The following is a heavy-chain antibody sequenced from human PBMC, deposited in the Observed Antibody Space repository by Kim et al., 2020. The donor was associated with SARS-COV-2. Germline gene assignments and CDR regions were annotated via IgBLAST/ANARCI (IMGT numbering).Heavy chain of an antibody. V-gene: IGHV5-51*01. CDR3: ARTMIRGVLDF. D-gene: IGHD3-10*01. J-gene: IGHJ4*02. Sequence: RNSPSFQGQVTMSADKSISTAYLQWSSLKASDTAIYYCARTMIRGVLDFWGRGTLVTVSS.